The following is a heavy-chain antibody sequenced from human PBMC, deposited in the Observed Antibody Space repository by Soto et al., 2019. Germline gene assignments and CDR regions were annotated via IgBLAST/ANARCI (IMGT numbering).Heavy chain of an antibody. D-gene: IGHD3-10*01. V-gene: IGHV3-23*01. J-gene: IGHJ4*02. CDR3: AKAYYYGSGGQAFDY. CDR1: GFTFSNYA. CDR2: ISGSGADT. Sequence: GGSLRLSCAASGFTFSNYAMSWVRQAPGKGLEWVSVISGSGADTYYADSVKGRFTISRDNSKNTLYLQLNSLAAEDTAVYYCAKAYYYGSGGQAFDYWGQGTLVTVSS.